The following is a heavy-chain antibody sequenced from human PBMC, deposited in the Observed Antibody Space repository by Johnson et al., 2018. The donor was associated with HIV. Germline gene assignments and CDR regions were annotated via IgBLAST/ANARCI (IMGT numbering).Heavy chain of an antibody. D-gene: IGHD3-22*01. CDR2: ISSSGSTV. CDR3: ARDRGYWDAFDI. Sequence: QVQLVESGGGLVKPGGSLRLSCAASGFTFSDYYMSWIRQAPGKGLEWVSYISSSGSTVYYADSVRGRFSISRDNTKHSLSLQMNSRSAEDTALYYCARDRGYWDAFDIWGQGTMVTVSS. J-gene: IGHJ3*02. CDR1: GFTFSDYY. V-gene: IGHV3-11*04.